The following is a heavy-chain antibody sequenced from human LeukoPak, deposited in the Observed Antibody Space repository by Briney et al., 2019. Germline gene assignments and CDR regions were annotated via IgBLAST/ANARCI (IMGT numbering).Heavy chain of an antibody. CDR3: ARVSAMVIY. J-gene: IGHJ4*02. V-gene: IGHV1-18*01. Sequence: ASVTVSCKAAGYSFTSYDISWVRQAPGQGLEWMGWISAYNGNTNYAQKLQGRVTMTTDTSTSTAYMELRSLRSDDTAVYYCARVSAMVIYWGQGTLVTVSS. D-gene: IGHD5-18*01. CDR2: ISAYNGNT. CDR1: GYSFTSYD.